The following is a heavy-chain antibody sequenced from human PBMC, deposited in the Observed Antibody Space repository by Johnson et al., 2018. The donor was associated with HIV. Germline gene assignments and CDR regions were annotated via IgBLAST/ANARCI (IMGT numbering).Heavy chain of an antibody. J-gene: IGHJ3*02. V-gene: IGHV3-30-3*01. CDR1: GFTFSNYA. CDR2: ISSAGSAK. D-gene: IGHD3-22*01. Sequence: QVQLVESGGGVVQPGSSLRLSCAASGFTFSNYAVHWVRQAPGKGLEWVAVISSAGSAKYYADSVKGPFTISRDNSKNTLYLQMNSLRAEDTAVYYCAREGDSSGMVFLDAFDIWGQGTMVTVSS. CDR3: AREGDSSGMVFLDAFDI.